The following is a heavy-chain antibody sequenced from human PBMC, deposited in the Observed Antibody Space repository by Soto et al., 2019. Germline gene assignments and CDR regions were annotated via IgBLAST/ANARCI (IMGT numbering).Heavy chain of an antibody. V-gene: IGHV4-4*07. CDR2: IYTSGST. CDR3: ARQIAAAGTGCFDP. J-gene: IGHJ5*02. CDR1: GGSIGRYN. D-gene: IGHD6-13*01. Sequence: SETLSLTCTVSGGSIGRYNWSWIRQPAGKGLEWFGRIYTSGSTNYNPSLKSRVTMSVDTSKNQCSLKLSSVTAADTAVYYCARQIAAAGTGCFDPWGRQTLVAVCS.